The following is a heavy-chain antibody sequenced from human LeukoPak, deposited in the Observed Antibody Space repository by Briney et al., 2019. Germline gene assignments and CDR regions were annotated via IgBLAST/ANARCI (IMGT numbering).Heavy chain of an antibody. J-gene: IGHJ3*02. CDR2: ISAYNGNT. D-gene: IGHD5-12*01. CDR1: GYTFTCYG. CDR3: ARTYSGYGHDAFDI. V-gene: IGHV1-18*01. Sequence: GASVKVSCKASGYTFTCYGISWVRQAPGQGLEWMGWISAYNGNTNYAQKLQGRVTMTTDTSTSTAYMELRSLRSDDTAVYYCARTYSGYGHDAFDIWGQGTMVTVSS.